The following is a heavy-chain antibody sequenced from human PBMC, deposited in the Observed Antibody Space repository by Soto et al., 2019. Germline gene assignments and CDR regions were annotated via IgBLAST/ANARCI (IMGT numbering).Heavy chain of an antibody. CDR3: AKGYGSGSYYRNDAFDI. Sequence: GGSLRLSCAASGFTFSSYAMSWVRQAPGKGLEWVSAISGSGGSTYYADSVKGRFTISRDNSKNTLYLQMNSLRAEDTAVYYCAKGYGSGSYYRNDAFDIWGQGTMVTVSS. CDR1: GFTFSSYA. J-gene: IGHJ3*02. D-gene: IGHD3-10*01. CDR2: ISGSGGST. V-gene: IGHV3-23*01.